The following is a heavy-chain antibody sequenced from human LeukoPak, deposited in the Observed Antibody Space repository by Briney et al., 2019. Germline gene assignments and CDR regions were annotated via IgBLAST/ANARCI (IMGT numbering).Heavy chain of an antibody. J-gene: IGHJ5*02. CDR2: ISAGGGST. V-gene: IGHV3-23*01. CDR1: GFTFSSYA. CDR3: ASVEGKNWFDP. Sequence: GGSLRLSCAASGFTFSSYAMSWVRQAPGKGLEWVSGISAGGGSTYYADSVKGRFTISRDNSKNTLYLQMNSLRAEDTAVYYCASVEGKNWFDPWGQGTLVTVSS.